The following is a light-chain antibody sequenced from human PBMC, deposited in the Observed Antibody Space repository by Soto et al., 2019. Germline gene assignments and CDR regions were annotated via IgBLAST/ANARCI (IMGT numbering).Light chain of an antibody. J-gene: IGLJ1*01. CDR1: SSDIDAYNY. V-gene: IGLV2-14*01. Sequence: SVLTQPASVSGSPGQSITISCTGTSSDIDAYNYVSWYQQHPGKAPKLMIYDVSNRPSGISNRFSGSKSGNTASLTISGLQAEDEADYYCGSYTTSSNYVFGTGTKVTAL. CDR3: GSYTTSSNYV. CDR2: DVS.